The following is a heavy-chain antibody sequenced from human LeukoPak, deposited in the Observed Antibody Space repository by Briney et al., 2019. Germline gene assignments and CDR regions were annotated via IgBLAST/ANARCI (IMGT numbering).Heavy chain of an antibody. V-gene: IGHV1-2*02. J-gene: IGHJ4*02. CDR2: MNPNSGGT. CDR3: ARGARIVVVPAATPRAGY. Sequence: ASVKVSCKASGYTFTGYYMHWVRQAPGQGLEWMGWMNPNSGGTNYAQKFQGRVTMARDTSISTAYMELSRLRSDDTAVYYCARGARIVVVPAATPRAGYWGQGTLVTVSS. CDR1: GYTFTGYY. D-gene: IGHD2-2*01.